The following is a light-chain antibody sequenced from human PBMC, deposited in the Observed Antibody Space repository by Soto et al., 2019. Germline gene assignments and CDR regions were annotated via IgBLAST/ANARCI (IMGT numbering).Light chain of an antibody. CDR1: QGINSY. J-gene: IGKJ2*01. CDR3: QNYNSAPFP. Sequence: DIQMTQSPSSLSASVGDRVTITCRASQGINSYLACYQQKPGKVPKFLIYLASTVQSGVPSRFSGSGSGTDFTLDINSLQPEYVATFCCQNYNSAPFPFGPGIKLDI. CDR2: LAS. V-gene: IGKV1-27*01.